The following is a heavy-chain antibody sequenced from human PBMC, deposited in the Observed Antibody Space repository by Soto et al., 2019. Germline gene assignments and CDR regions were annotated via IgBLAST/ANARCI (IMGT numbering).Heavy chain of an antibody. CDR3: ARSVLTTVTTVGYYFDY. D-gene: IGHD4-17*01. Sequence: SETLSLTCAVSGGSISSGGYSWSWIRQPPGKGLEWIGYIYHSGSTYYNPSLKSRVTISVDRSKNQFSLKLSSVTAADTAVYYCARSVLTTVTTVGYYFDYWGQGTLVTVSS. V-gene: IGHV4-30-2*01. CDR1: GGSISSGGYS. J-gene: IGHJ4*02. CDR2: IYHSGST.